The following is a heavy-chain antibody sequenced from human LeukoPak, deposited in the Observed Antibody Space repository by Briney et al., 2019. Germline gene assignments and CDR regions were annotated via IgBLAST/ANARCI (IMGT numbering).Heavy chain of an antibody. CDR2: IKQDGSEK. V-gene: IGHV3-7*01. J-gene: IGHJ4*02. Sequence: GGSLRLSCAASGFISSSYWMSWVRQAPGKGLEWVANIKQDGSEKYYVDSVKGRFTISRDNAKNSLYLQMNSLRAEDTAVYYCAREEQLVHLDYWGQGTLVTVSS. CDR3: AREEQLVHLDY. CDR1: GFISSSYW. D-gene: IGHD6-6*01.